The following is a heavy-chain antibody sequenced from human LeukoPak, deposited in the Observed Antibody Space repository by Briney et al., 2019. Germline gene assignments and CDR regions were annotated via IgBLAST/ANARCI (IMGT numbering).Heavy chain of an antibody. CDR1: GSSFTTYW. J-gene: IGHJ6*02. Sequence: GEPLKISCRGSGSSFTTYWIGWVRQMPGKGLEWMGIIYPGDSDNRYNTSFQGEATIPADKPISTAYRQWSSLKASDTAMYYWARHPSDNWGQTGTLGMYVWGQETTVTVS. CDR2: IYPGDSDN. D-gene: IGHD1-1*01. CDR3: ARHPSDNWGQTGTLGMYV. V-gene: IGHV5-51*01.